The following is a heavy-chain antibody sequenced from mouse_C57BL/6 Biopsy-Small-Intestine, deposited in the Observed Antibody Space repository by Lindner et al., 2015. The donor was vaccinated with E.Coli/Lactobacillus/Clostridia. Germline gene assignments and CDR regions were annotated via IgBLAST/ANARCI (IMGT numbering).Heavy chain of an antibody. Sequence: VQLQESGAELVRPGASVKLSCTASGFKIKDDYMHWVKQRPEQGLEWIGRIDPANGNTKYAPKFQDKATITADTSSNTAYLQLSSLTSEDTAVYYCARQIYYGNFGFAYWGQGTLVTVSA. CDR1: GFKIKDDY. CDR3: ARQIYYGNFGFAY. CDR2: IDPANGNT. D-gene: IGHD2-1*01. J-gene: IGHJ3*01. V-gene: IGHV14-3*01.